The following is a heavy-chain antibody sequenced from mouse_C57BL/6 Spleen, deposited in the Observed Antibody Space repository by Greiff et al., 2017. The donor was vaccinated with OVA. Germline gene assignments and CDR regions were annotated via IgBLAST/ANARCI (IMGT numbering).Heavy chain of an antibody. Sequence: EVKLMESGGGLVQPGGSMKLSCVASGFTFSNYWMNWVRQSPEKGLEWVAQIRLKSDNYAAHYAESVKGRFTISRDDSNSSVYLQMNNLRAEDTGIYYCTYYYGSSYWYFDVWGTGTTVTVSS. V-gene: IGHV6-3*01. J-gene: IGHJ1*03. CDR3: TYYYGSSYWYFDV. CDR1: GFTFSNYW. CDR2: IRLKSDNYAA. D-gene: IGHD1-1*01.